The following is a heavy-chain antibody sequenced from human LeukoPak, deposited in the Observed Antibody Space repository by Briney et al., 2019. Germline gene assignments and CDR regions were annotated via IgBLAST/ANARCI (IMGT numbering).Heavy chain of an antibody. Sequence: GSLRLSCAASGFTFSNYGMHWVRQAPGKGLEWVAVIWHDGSNEYYADSVRGRFTISRDNSKNTLYLQMNSLRAEDTAVYYCARIGAGSSRDYWGQGTLVTVSS. D-gene: IGHD6-13*01. V-gene: IGHV3-33*01. CDR3: ARIGAGSSRDY. CDR1: GFTFSNYG. J-gene: IGHJ4*02. CDR2: IWHDGSNE.